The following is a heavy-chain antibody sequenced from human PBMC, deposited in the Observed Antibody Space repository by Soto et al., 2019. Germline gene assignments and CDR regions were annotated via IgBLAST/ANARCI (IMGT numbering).Heavy chain of an antibody. D-gene: IGHD3-10*01. V-gene: IGHV4-59*13. J-gene: IGHJ4*02. CDR3: ARDRGAMNY. Sequence: SETLSLTCTVSGGSISNYYWSWIRQPPGKGLEWIGNIYYSGSTNYNPSLKSRVAMSVDTSRNQFSLKLTSVTAADTAVYYCARDRGAMNYWGQGMLVTVSS. CDR2: IYYSGST. CDR1: GGSISNYY.